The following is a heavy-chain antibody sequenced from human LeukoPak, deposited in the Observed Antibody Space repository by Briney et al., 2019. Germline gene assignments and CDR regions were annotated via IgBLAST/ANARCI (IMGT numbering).Heavy chain of an antibody. CDR1: GFTFSSYA. J-gene: IGHJ6*04. Sequence: PGGSLRLSCAASGFTFSSYAMHWVRQAPGKGLEWVAVISYDGSNRYYADSVKGRFTISRDNSKNTLYLQMNSLRAEDTAVYYCARDGTKQLGWAYLDVWGKGTTVTVSS. V-gene: IGHV3-30-3*01. CDR2: ISYDGSNR. CDR3: ARDGTKQLGWAYLDV. D-gene: IGHD6-6*01.